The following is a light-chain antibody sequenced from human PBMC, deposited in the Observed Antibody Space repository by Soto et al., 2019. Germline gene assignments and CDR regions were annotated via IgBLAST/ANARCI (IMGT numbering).Light chain of an antibody. J-gene: IGKJ4*02. CDR3: QQSHTTPLT. CDR1: QSIRTF. Sequence: DIQMTQSPPSLSASVGDRVTITCRASQSIRTFLNWYQQKSGKVPTVLIYGASTLENGVPSRFSGSGSGTHFTLTIANLQREGFATYFCQQSHTTPLTFGGGTKLEI. CDR2: GAS. V-gene: IGKV1-39*01.